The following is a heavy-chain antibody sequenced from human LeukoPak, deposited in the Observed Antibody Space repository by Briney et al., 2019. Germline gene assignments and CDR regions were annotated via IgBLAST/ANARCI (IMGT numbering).Heavy chain of an antibody. D-gene: IGHD3-3*01. J-gene: IGHJ4*02. CDR3: AKGAYHDD. V-gene: IGHV3-30*18. CDR2: ISYDGSNK. Sequence: GGSLRLSCAATGFTFSRYAMHWIRQAPGKGLEWVAVISYDGSNKHYGDSVKGRFTISRDNSKNTLYVQMSSLRAEDTAIYYCAKGAYHDDWGQGTLVTVSS. CDR1: GFTFSRYA.